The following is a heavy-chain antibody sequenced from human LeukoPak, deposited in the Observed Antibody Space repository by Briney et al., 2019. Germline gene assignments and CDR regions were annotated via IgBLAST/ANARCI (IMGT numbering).Heavy chain of an antibody. D-gene: IGHD3-10*01. CDR1: GFTFSSYS. J-gene: IGHJ1*01. V-gene: IGHV3-21*04. CDR3: AKGHYGSGSYYIEYFQH. Sequence: PGGSLRLSCAASGFTFSSYSMNWVRQAPGKGLEWVSSISSSSSYIYYADSVKGRFTISRDNSKNTLYLQMNSLRAEDTAVYYCAKGHYGSGSYYIEYFQHWGQGTLVTVSS. CDR2: ISSSSSYI.